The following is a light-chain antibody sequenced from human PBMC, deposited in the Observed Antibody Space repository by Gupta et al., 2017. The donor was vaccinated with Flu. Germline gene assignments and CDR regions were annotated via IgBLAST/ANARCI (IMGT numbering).Light chain of an antibody. CDR2: DAS. J-gene: IGKJ2*01. CDR1: QAIKNY. CDR3: QQDDDLPPT. V-gene: IGKV1-33*01. Sequence: TQMTQSPSSLSASVGDRVTITCRASQAIKNYLNWYQQKPGQAPKLLIYDASNLDAGFPSRFSGSGSGTNFTFTISRLQPEEAATYCCQQDDDLPPTFGQGTKLKIK.